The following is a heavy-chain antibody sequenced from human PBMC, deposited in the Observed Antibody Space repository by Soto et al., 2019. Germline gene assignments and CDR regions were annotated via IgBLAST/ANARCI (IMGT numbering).Heavy chain of an antibody. V-gene: IGHV1-2*04. D-gene: IGHD3-9*01. CDR2: INPNSGGT. CDR1: GYTFTGYY. Sequence: ASVKVSCKASGYTFTGYYMHWVRQAPGQGLEWMGWINPNSGGTNYAQKFQGWVTMTRDTSISTAYMELSRLRSDDTAVYYCARDQATGPRHYGMDVWGQGTMVTVSS. CDR3: ARDQATGPRHYGMDV. J-gene: IGHJ6*02.